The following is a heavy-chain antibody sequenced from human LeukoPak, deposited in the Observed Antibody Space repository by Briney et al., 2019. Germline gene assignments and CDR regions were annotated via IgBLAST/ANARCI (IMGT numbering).Heavy chain of an antibody. CDR3: ASGYSGYDYYFDY. Sequence: GGSLRLSCAASGFTFSSYAMSWVRQAPGKGLEWVSAISGSGGSTYYADSVKGRFTISRDDSKNTLYLQMDSLRAEDTAVYYCASGYSGYDYYFDYWGQGTLVTVSS. V-gene: IGHV3-23*01. CDR1: GFTFSSYA. J-gene: IGHJ4*02. CDR2: ISGSGGST. D-gene: IGHD5-12*01.